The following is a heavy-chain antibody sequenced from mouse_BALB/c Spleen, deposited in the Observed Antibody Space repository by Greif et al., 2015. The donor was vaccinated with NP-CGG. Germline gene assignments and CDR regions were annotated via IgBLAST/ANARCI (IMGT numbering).Heavy chain of an antibody. CDR3: ARSDYGYDYAMDY. J-gene: IGHJ4*01. Sequence: EVQVVESGGGLVQPGGSRKLSCAASGFTFSSFGMHWVRQAPEKGLEWVAYISSGSSTIYYADTVKGRFTISRDNPKNTLFLQMTSLRSEDTAMYYCARSDYGYDYAMDYWGQGTSVTVSS. CDR1: GFTFSSFG. D-gene: IGHD1-2*01. V-gene: IGHV5-17*02. CDR2: ISSGSSTI.